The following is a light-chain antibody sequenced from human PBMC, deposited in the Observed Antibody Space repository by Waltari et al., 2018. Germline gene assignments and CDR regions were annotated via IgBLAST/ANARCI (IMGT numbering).Light chain of an antibody. Sequence: SCRASQGVGGTLAWYQQKPGQSPGLLMYGASIRAPGTPDRLSVTGSGTDFSLTINRLEPEDFAVYYCQHYVRLPATFGQGTKVEIK. V-gene: IGKV3-20*01. CDR2: GAS. CDR1: QGVGGT. J-gene: IGKJ1*01. CDR3: QHYVRLPAT.